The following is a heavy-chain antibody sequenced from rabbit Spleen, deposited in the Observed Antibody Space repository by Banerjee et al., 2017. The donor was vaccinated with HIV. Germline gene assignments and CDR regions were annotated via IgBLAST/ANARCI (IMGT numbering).Heavy chain of an antibody. Sequence: QEQLVESGGGLVQPEGSLTLTCTASGFSFNFGYVICWVRQAPGKGLEWIGCINSYSGRPVYASWVNGRFTISKTSSTTVTLQMTSLTAADTATYFCARDTSTSFSTYGMDLWGPGTLVTVS. CDR1: GFSFNFGYV. D-gene: IGHD1-1*01. CDR3: ARDTSTSFSTYGMDL. J-gene: IGHJ6*01. CDR2: INSYSGRP. V-gene: IGHV1S45*01.